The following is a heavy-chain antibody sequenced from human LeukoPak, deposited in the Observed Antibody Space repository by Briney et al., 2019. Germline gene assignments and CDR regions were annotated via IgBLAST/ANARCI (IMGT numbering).Heavy chain of an antibody. Sequence: SETLSLTCAVSGGSISSSNWWSWVLQPPGKGLEWIGDIYHSGSTNYNPSLKSRVTISVDKSKNQFSLKLSSVTAADTAVYYCARGGYSGYDYLDYWGQGTLVTVSS. CDR2: IYHSGST. J-gene: IGHJ4*02. CDR1: GGSISSSNW. V-gene: IGHV4-4*02. CDR3: ARGGYSGYDYLDY. D-gene: IGHD5-12*01.